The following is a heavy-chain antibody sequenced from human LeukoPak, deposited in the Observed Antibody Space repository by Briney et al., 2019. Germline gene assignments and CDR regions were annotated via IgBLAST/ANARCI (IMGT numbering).Heavy chain of an antibody. CDR2: ISNGGST. CDR3: ARGGWSLDY. Sequence: PSQTLSLTCTVSGGSISSGGYYWSWIRQHPGKGLEWIGYISNGGSTYDNPSLKSRVTISVDTSKNQFSLKLTSLTAADTAVYYCARGGWSLDYWGQGTLVTVSS. D-gene: IGHD6-19*01. CDR1: GGSISSGGYY. V-gene: IGHV4-31*03. J-gene: IGHJ4*02.